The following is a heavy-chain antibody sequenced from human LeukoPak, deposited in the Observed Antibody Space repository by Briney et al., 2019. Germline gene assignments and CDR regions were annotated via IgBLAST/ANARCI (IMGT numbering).Heavy chain of an antibody. Sequence: GGSLRLSCTASGLTLSSYAMAWVRQAPGKGLDWVSTISDSGSSTFYADSVKGRFTISRDNSRNIVFLQINSLRAEDTAMYYCTGLYGGSYAYWGQGTLVTVSS. CDR1: GLTLSSYA. D-gene: IGHD1-26*01. CDR2: ISDSGSST. CDR3: TGLYGGSYAY. V-gene: IGHV3-23*01. J-gene: IGHJ4*02.